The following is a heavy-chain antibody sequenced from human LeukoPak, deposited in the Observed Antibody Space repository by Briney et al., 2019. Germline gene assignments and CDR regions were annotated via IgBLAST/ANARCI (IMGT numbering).Heavy chain of an antibody. CDR1: GGTFSSYA. CDR2: IIPILGIA. CDR3: ATGGPSGYSTPFDY. V-gene: IGHV1-69*04. J-gene: IGHJ4*02. Sequence: ASVKVSCKASGGTFSSYAISWVRQAPGQGLEWMGRIIPILGIANYAQKFQGRVTITADKSTSTAYTELSSLRSEDTAVYYCATGGPSGYSTPFDYWGQGTLVTVSS. D-gene: IGHD3-3*01.